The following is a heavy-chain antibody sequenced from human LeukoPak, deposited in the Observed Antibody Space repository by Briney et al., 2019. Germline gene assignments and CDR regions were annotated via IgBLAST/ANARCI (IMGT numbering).Heavy chain of an antibody. CDR1: GGSISSSNNY. D-gene: IGHD1-26*01. CDR2: MFYSGST. CDR3: AEGGSYWLG. V-gene: IGHV4-39*07. J-gene: IGHJ4*01. Sequence: PSETLSLTCTVSGGSISSSNNYWGWIRQPPGKGLEWIGGMFYSGSTNYNPSLKSRVTISVDTSKNQFSLKLTSVNTADTAVYYCAEGGSYWLGWGQGTLVTVSS.